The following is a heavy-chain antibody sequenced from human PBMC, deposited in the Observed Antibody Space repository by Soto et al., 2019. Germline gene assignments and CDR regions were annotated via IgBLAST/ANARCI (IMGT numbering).Heavy chain of an antibody. CDR2: ISHDGIHK. CDR3: ARGADWFDS. V-gene: IGHV3-30-3*01. J-gene: IGHJ5*01. CDR1: GFTFRVSA. Sequence: GGSLRLSCAASGFTFRVSAMHGVRQAPGKGLEWVATISHDGIHKYFPDSMKGPFTISRDNSKNTLYLEMNTLRPEDTAVYYCARGADWFDSWGQGTLVTVSS.